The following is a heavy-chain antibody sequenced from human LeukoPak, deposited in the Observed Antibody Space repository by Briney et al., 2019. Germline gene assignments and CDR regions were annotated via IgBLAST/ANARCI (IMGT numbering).Heavy chain of an antibody. Sequence: SVKVSCKASGGTFSYYGISWVRQAPGQGLEWMGGIIPIFGTTNYAQKLQGRVTITADESTSTAYMELSSLRSDDTAVYYCAREDSSGYYWDYWGQGTLVTVSS. CDR2: IIPIFGTT. CDR3: AREDSSGYYWDY. J-gene: IGHJ4*02. D-gene: IGHD3-22*01. CDR1: GGTFSYYG. V-gene: IGHV1-69*01.